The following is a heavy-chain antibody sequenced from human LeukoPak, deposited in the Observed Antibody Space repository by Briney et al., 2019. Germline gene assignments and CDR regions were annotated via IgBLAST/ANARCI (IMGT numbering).Heavy chain of an antibody. V-gene: IGHV4-59*08. Sequence: SETLSLTCTVSGGSISSYYWSWIRQPPGKGLEWIGYIFYSGSTNYNPSLKSRLTISADTSKNQFSLKLSSVTAADTAVYYCARYAGSGSYKRSFDYWGQGTLVTVSS. J-gene: IGHJ4*02. D-gene: IGHD3-10*01. CDR3: ARYAGSGSYKRSFDY. CDR2: IFYSGST. CDR1: GGSISSYY.